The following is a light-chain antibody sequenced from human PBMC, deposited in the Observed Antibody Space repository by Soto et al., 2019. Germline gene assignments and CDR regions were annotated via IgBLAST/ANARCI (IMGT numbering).Light chain of an antibody. CDR1: SSDVGSYNY. J-gene: IGLJ1*01. Sequence: QSALTQPASVSGSPGQSITISCTGTSSDVGSYNYVSWYQQHPGKAPKRMIHDVSNRPSGVSNRFSGSKSGNTASLTISGLQAEDEADYYCCSYAGSSTSPYVFGTGTKVTVL. V-gene: IGLV2-23*02. CDR2: DVS. CDR3: CSYAGSSTSPYV.